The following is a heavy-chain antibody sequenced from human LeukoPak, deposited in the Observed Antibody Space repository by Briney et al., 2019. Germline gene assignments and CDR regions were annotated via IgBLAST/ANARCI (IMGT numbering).Heavy chain of an antibody. J-gene: IGHJ6*02. D-gene: IGHD6-13*01. V-gene: IGHV3-21*01. CDR3: ARDSSSWYGYYGMDV. CDR2: MSSSKSYI. CDR1: GFTFNGFC. Sequence: GGSLRLSCTPSGFTFNGFCLTWFRQTAGKGLEWVASMSSSKSYIYYADSVKGRFTISRDNAKNSLYLQMNSLRAEDTAVYYCARDSSSWYGYYGMDVWGQGTTVTVSS.